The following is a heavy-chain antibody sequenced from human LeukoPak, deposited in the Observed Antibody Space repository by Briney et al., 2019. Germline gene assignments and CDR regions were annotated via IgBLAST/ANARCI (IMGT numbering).Heavy chain of an antibody. CDR1: GFTFSHYA. V-gene: IGHV3-23*01. CDR3: ARGYSHNSGGWLDP. D-gene: IGHD5-12*01. Sequence: GGSLRLSCAVSGFTFSHYAMSWVRQAPGTGLEWVGSLTDSGDATYYADSVKGRLTISRDNSNSTLYLHISGLRDEDTAVYYCARGYSHNSGGWLDPWGQGTLDTVSS. CDR2: LTDSGDAT. J-gene: IGHJ5*02.